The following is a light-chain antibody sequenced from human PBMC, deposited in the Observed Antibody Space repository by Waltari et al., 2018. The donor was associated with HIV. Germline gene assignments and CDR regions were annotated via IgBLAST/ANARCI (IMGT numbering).Light chain of an antibody. V-gene: IGKV3-20*01. Sequence: EVVLTRSPGTLSLSPGESANSSCRASQTLSNSRLAWYQQKPGQAPRLLIYDASTRATGIPDRLSGGGSGTDFTLTISSLEPEDFAVYYCQQYDFSPRTFGQGTKVEFK. CDR1: QTLSNSR. J-gene: IGKJ1*01. CDR3: QQYDFSPRT. CDR2: DAS.